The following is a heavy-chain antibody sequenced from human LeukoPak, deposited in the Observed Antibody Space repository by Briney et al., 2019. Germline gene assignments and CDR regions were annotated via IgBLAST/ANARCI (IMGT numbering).Heavy chain of an antibody. CDR2: IIPIFGTA. CDR1: GGTFSSYA. J-gene: IGHJ5*02. V-gene: IGHV1-69*13. CDR3: ARAVLEWFWVWFDP. D-gene: IGHD3-3*01. Sequence: RASVKVSCKASGGTFSSYAISWVRQAPGQGLEWMGGIIPIFGTANYAQKFQGRVTITADESTSTAYMELSSLRSEDTAVYYCARAVLEWFWVWFDPWGQGTLVTVSS.